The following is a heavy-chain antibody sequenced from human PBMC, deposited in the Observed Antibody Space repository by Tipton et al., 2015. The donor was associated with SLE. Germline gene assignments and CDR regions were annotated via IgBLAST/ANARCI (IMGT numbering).Heavy chain of an antibody. CDR2: ISGSGGGT. D-gene: IGHD5-12*01. Sequence: QLVQSGGALVQPGGSQRLSCAASGFTFNIYAMTWVRQAPGTGLEWVSGISGSGGGTFYADSVRGRFTISRDNSKNTLYLQMNSLRAEDTAVYYCARESNSGYDYPANYYYMDVWGIGTTVTVSS. CDR1: GFTFNIYA. V-gene: IGHV3-23*04. CDR3: ARESNSGYDYPANYYYMDV. J-gene: IGHJ6*03.